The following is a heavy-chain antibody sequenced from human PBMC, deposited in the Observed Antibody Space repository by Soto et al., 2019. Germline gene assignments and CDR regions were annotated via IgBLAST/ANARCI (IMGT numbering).Heavy chain of an antibody. CDR2: IHYSGST. CDR1: GGSISSGDYY. Sequence: QVQLQESGPGLVKPSQTLSLTCTVSGGSISSGDYYWSWIRQPPGKGLGWIGHIHYSGSTSYNPSPGSRVTISVATCRTHCSLKLRPVTAADPAVYYCARAQSSGVLVSWAQGTLVTASS. D-gene: IGHD3-10*01. V-gene: IGHV4-30-4*01. CDR3: ARAQSSGVLVS. J-gene: IGHJ4*02.